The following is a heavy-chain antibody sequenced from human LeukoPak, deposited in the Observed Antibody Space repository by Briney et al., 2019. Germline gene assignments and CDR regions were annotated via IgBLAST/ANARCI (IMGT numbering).Heavy chain of an antibody. D-gene: IGHD6-19*01. CDR1: GGSISSYY. CDR2: INHSGST. CDR3: ARVKIAVAGTPLQGATRYGMDV. Sequence: SETLSLTCTVSGGSISSYYWSWIRQPPGKGLEWIGEINHSGSTNYNPSLKSRVTISVDTSKNQFSLKLSSVTAADTAVYYCARVKIAVAGTPLQGATRYGMDVWGQGTTVTVSS. V-gene: IGHV4-34*01. J-gene: IGHJ6*02.